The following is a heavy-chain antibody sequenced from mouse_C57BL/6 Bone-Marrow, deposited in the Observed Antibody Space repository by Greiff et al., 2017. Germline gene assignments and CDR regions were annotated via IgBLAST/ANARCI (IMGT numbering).Heavy chain of an antibody. D-gene: IGHD1-1*01. CDR2: IHPNSGST. CDR1: GYTFTSYW. Sequence: QVQLQQPGAELVKPGASVKLSCKASGYTFTSYWMHWVKQRPGQGLEWIGMIHPNSGSTNYNEKFKSKATLTVDKSSSTAYMQLSSLTSEDSAVYYCARFTTVVATRAMDYWGQGTSVTVSS. J-gene: IGHJ4*01. V-gene: IGHV1-64*01. CDR3: ARFTTVVATRAMDY.